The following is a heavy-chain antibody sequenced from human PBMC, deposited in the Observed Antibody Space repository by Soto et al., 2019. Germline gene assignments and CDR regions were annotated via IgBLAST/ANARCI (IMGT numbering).Heavy chain of an antibody. J-gene: IGHJ6*02. CDR2: IWYDGSNK. D-gene: IGHD5-18*01. CDR3: ARDEYSYGYYYYYGMDV. Sequence: ESGGGVVQPGRSLRLSCAASGFTFSSYGMHWVRQAPGKGLEWVAVIWYDGSNKYYADSVKGRFTISRDNSKNTLYLQMNSLRAEDTAVYYCARDEYSYGYYYYYGMDVWGQGTTVTVSS. V-gene: IGHV3-33*01. CDR1: GFTFSSYG.